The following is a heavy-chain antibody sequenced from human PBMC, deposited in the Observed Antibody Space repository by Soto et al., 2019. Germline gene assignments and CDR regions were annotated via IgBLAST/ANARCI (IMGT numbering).Heavy chain of an antibody. D-gene: IGHD2-2*01. Sequence: QVQLQQWGAGLLKPSETLSLTCAVYGGSFSGYYWSWIRQPPGKGLEWIGEINHSGSTNYNPSLKSRVTISVDTSKNQFSLKLSSVTAADTAVYHCARRPPRGYCSSTSCYSWFDPWGQGTLVTVSS. CDR3: ARRPPRGYCSSTSCYSWFDP. CDR1: GGSFSGYY. J-gene: IGHJ5*02. CDR2: INHSGST. V-gene: IGHV4-34*01.